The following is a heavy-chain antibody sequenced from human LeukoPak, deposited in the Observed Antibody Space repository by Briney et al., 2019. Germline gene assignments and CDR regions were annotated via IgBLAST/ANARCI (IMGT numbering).Heavy chain of an antibody. CDR3: ARHPPYSVFYNWFDP. V-gene: IGHV4-39*01. J-gene: IGHJ5*02. CDR1: GGSISSSNFY. Sequence: PSETLSLTCTVSGGSISSSNFYWGWIRHPPGKGLEWIGNIYYSGSTYYNPSLKSRVTISVDTSKNQFSLKLSSVTAADTAVYYCARHPPYSVFYNWFDPWGQGTLVTVSS. CDR2: IYYSGST. D-gene: IGHD2-21*01.